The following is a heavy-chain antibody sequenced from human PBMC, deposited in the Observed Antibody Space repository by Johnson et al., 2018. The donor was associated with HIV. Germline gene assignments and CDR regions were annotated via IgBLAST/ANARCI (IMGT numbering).Heavy chain of an antibody. J-gene: IGHJ3*02. D-gene: IGHD3-9*01. CDR1: GFTFSRYA. CDR2: ISYDGSNK. V-gene: IGHV3-30*04. CDR3: ARAAYVHYDILTGPPLEDAFDI. Sequence: QVQLVESGGGLVQPGGSLRLSCAASGFTFSRYAMHWVRQAPGTGLEWVAVISYDGSNKYYADSVKGRFTISRDNSKNTLYLQMNSLRAEDTAVYYCARAAYVHYDILTGPPLEDAFDIWGQGTMVTVSS.